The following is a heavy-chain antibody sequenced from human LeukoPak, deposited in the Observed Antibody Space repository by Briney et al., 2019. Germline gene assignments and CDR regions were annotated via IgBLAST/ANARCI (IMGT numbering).Heavy chain of an antibody. V-gene: IGHV4-39*01. CDR2: IYYSGST. Sequence: SETLSLTCTVSGGSISSSSYYWGWIRQPPGKGLEWIGSIYYSGSTYYNPSLKSRVTISVDASKNQFSLKLSSVTAADTAVYYCASPIPGAFDIWGPGTMVTVSS. J-gene: IGHJ3*02. CDR1: GGSISSSSYY. CDR3: ASPIPGAFDI. D-gene: IGHD3-10*01.